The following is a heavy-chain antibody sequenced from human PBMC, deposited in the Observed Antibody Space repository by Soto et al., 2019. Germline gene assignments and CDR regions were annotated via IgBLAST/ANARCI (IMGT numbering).Heavy chain of an antibody. CDR3: AKNSGYSYGFPFDY. J-gene: IGHJ4*02. CDR2: INHSGST. CDR1: GGSFSGYY. D-gene: IGHD5-18*01. V-gene: IGHV4-34*01. Sequence: PSETLSLTCAVYGGSFSGYYWSWIRQPPGKGLEWIGEINHSGSTNYNPSLKSRVTISVDTSKNQFSLRAEDTAVYYCAKNSGYSYGFPFDYRGQGTLVTVSS.